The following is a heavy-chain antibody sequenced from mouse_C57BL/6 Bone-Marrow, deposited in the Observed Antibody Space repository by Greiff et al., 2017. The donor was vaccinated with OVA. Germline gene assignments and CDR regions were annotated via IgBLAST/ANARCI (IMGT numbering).Heavy chain of an antibody. V-gene: IGHV1-82*01. CDR3: ARRAWDSDY. D-gene: IGHD4-1*01. Sequence: VQGVESGPELVKPGASVKISCKASGYAFSSSWMNWVKQRPGKGLEWIGRIYPGDGDTNYNGKFKGKATLTADKSSSTAYMQLSSLTSEDSAVYFCARRAWDSDYWGQGTTLTVSS. CDR2: IYPGDGDT. CDR1: GYAFSSSW. J-gene: IGHJ2*01.